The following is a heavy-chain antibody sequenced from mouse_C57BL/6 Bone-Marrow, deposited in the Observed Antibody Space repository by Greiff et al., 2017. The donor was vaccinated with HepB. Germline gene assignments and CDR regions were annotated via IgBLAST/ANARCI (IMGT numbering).Heavy chain of an antibody. CDR3: ARAHYYYGSSTDYYAMDY. V-gene: IGHV3-3*01. CDR2: TFYSGIT. J-gene: IGHJ4*01. D-gene: IGHD1-1*01. Sequence: VQLQQSGPSLVRPSQTLSLTCTVTGFSINSDCYWIWIRQFPGNKLEYIGYTFYSGITYYNPSLESRTYITRDTSKNQFSLKLSSVTTEDTATYYCARAHYYYGSSTDYYAMDYWGQGTSVTVSS. CDR1: GFSINSDCY.